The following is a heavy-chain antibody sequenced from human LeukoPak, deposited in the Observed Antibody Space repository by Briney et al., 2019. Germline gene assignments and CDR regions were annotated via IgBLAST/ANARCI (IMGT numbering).Heavy chain of an antibody. CDR2: IWYDGSNK. CDR3: ARDAEYGMDA. J-gene: IGHJ6*02. Sequence: GRSLRLSCAASGFTFSSYGMHWVRQAPGQGLERVAVIWYDGSNKHYADSVKGRFTISRDNSKNTLYLQMNSLRAEDTAVYYCARDAEYGMDAWGQGTTVTVSS. CDR1: GFTFSSYG. V-gene: IGHV3-33*01. D-gene: IGHD1-14*01.